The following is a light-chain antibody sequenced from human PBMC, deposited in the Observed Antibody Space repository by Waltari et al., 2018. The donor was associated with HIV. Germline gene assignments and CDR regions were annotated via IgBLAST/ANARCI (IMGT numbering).Light chain of an antibody. CDR3: ASWDDSLSGLVV. J-gene: IGLJ2*01. CDR1: SSNIGSNA. Sequence: QSVLTQPPSASATPGQRVTISCSGSSSNIGSNAVNWYQQLPGTAPKLLIYNDNKRPSGVPDRFSGSKSGTSASLAISGLQSEDEANYYCASWDDSLSGLVVFGGGTRLTAL. CDR2: NDN. V-gene: IGLV1-44*01.